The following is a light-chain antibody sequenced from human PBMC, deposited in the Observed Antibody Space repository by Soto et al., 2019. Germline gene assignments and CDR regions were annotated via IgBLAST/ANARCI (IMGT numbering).Light chain of an antibody. V-gene: IGKV3-11*01. J-gene: IGKJ5*01. CDR1: KRVTNY. Sequence: EIVLTQSPATLSLSPGERATLSCRAIKRVTNYVPGYQRKPPQPPRPPIYDASNRATGVPGRSSGSGSGTDFTLTISSLEPEDFAVYYCQQRFNWPPITFGQGTRLEMK. CDR3: QQRFNWPPIT. CDR2: DAS.